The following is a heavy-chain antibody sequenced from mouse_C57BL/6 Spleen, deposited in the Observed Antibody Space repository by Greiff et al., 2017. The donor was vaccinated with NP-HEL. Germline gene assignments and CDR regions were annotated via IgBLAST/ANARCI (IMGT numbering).Heavy chain of an antibody. CDR1: GYTFTDYY. D-gene: IGHD1-1*01. V-gene: IGHV1-26*01. CDR3: ARHYYGRGFYAMDY. CDR2: INPNNGGT. J-gene: IGHJ4*01. Sequence: EVQLQQSGPELVKPGASVKISCKASGYTFTDYYMNWVKQSHGKSLEWIGDINPNNGGTSYNQKFKGKATLTVDKSSSTAYMELRSLTSEDSAVYYCARHYYGRGFYAMDYWGQGTSVTVSS.